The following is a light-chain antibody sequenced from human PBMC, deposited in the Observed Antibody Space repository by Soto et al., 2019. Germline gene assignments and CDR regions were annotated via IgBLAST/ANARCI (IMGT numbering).Light chain of an antibody. CDR3: AAWDDSLRGYV. J-gene: IGLJ1*01. CDR2: RNN. Sequence: QSVLTQPPSASGTPGQRVTISCSGSSSNIGSNYVYWYQQLPGTAPKLLIYRNNQRPSGVPDRFSGSKSGTSASLAISGLRSGDEADYYCAAWDDSLRGYVFGTGTKVTVL. V-gene: IGLV1-47*01. CDR1: SSNIGSNY.